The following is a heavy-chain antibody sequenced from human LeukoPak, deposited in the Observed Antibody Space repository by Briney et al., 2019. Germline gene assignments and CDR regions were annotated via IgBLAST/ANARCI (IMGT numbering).Heavy chain of an antibody. J-gene: IGHJ6*03. V-gene: IGHV1-69*04. CDR3: ARNLRFLEWFPAYYYYMDV. D-gene: IGHD3-3*01. CDR1: GGTFSSYA. Sequence: GASVKVSCKASGGTFSSYAISWVRQAPGQGLEWMGRIIPILGIANYAQKFQGRVTITADKSTSTAYMELSSLRSEDTAVYYCARNLRFLEWFPAYYYYMDVWGKGTTVTVSS. CDR2: IIPILGIA.